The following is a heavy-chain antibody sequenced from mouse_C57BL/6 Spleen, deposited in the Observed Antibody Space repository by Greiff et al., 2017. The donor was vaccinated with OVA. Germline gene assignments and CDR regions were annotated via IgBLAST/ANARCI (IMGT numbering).Heavy chain of an antibody. CDR2: IYPGDGDT. CDR3: ARGYYYGSLDY. V-gene: IGHV1-82*01. Sequence: VKLMESGPELVKPGASVKISCKASGYAFSSSWMNWVKQRPGKGLEWIGRIYPGDGDTNYNGKFKGKATLTADKSSSTAYMQLSSLTSEDSAVYFCARGYYYGSLDYWGQGTTLTVSS. D-gene: IGHD1-1*01. CDR1: GYAFSSSW. J-gene: IGHJ2*01.